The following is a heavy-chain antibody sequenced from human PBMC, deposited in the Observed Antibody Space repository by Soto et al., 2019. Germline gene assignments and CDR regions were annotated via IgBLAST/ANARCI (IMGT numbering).Heavy chain of an antibody. D-gene: IGHD3-10*01. CDR1: GYTFTGYY. Sequence: GASVKVSCKASGYTFTGYYMHWVRQAPGQGLEWMGRIIPILGIANYAQKFQGRVTITADKSTSTAYMELSSLRSEDTAVYYCARDGYYGSGSSYQQPYGMDVWGQGTTVTVSS. V-gene: IGHV1-69*04. CDR2: IIPILGIA. J-gene: IGHJ6*02. CDR3: ARDGYYGSGSSYQQPYGMDV.